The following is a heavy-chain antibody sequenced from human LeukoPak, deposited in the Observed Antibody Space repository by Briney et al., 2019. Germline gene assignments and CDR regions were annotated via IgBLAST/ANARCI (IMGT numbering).Heavy chain of an antibody. CDR2: IYYSGST. CDR3: ATDSSGYYRNFDY. CDR1: GGSISSYY. V-gene: IGHV4-59*08. J-gene: IGHJ4*02. Sequence: SETLSLTCTVSGGSISSYYWSWIRQPPGKGLEWIGYIYYSGSTNYNPSLKSRVTISVDTSKNQFSLKLSSVTAADTAVYHCATDSSGYYRNFDYWGQGTLVTVSS. D-gene: IGHD3-22*01.